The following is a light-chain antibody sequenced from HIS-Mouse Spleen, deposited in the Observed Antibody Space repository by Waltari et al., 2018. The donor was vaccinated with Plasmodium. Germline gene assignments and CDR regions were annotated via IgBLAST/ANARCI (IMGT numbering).Light chain of an antibody. Sequence: SYELTQPLPVSVALGPTARITCGGNNIGSKNLHWYQQKPGQAPVLVIYRYSNRPSGIPERFSGSNSGNTATLTISRAQAGDEADYYCQVWDSSTVFGGGTKLTVL. V-gene: IGLV3-9*01. CDR2: RYS. CDR3: QVWDSSTV. CDR1: NIGSKN. J-gene: IGLJ3*02.